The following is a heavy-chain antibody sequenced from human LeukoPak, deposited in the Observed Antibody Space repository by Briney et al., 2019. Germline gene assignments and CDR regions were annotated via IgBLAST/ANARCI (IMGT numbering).Heavy chain of an antibody. Sequence: KPSETLSLTCTVSGYSISSGYYWGWIRQPPGKGLGWIGSIYHSGSTYYNPSLKSRVTISVDTSKNQFSLKLSSVTAADTAVYYCARGSSSSGPYDYWGQGTLVTVSS. CDR1: GYSISSGYY. V-gene: IGHV4-38-2*02. J-gene: IGHJ4*02. D-gene: IGHD6-6*01. CDR3: ARGSSSSGPYDY. CDR2: IYHSGST.